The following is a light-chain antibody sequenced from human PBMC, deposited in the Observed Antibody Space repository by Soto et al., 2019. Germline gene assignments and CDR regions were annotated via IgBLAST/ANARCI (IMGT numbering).Light chain of an antibody. Sequence: EIVLTKSPGTLSLSPGERATLSCRASQSVSSSYLAWYQQKPCQAPRLLIYGASSRATGIPDRFSGSGSGTDFTLTISRLEPEDFAVYYCQQFGSSPLFTFGPGTKVDVK. CDR1: QSVSSSY. CDR3: QQFGSSPLFT. V-gene: IGKV3-20*01. CDR2: GAS. J-gene: IGKJ3*01.